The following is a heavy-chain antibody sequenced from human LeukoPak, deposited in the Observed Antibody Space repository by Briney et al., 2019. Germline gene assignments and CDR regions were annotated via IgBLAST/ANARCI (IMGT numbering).Heavy chain of an antibody. D-gene: IGHD6-19*01. CDR2: IRSDGGST. V-gene: IGHV3-64D*09. J-gene: IGHJ5*02. Sequence: GGSLRLSCSVSGFTFSTYAMYWVRQAPGKGLEYVSAIRSDGGSTYYADSVKGRFTISRDNSKNTLHLQMSSLRPEDTALYYCVKSSSGWYTVGNWFDPWGQGTLVTVSS. CDR3: VKSSSGWYTVGNWFDP. CDR1: GFTFSTYA.